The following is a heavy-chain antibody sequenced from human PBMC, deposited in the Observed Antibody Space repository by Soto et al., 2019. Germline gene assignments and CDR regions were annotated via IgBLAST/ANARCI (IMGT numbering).Heavy chain of an antibody. CDR2: ISSSSSYI. J-gene: IGHJ4*02. CDR3: ARVRIAVAGRGDYYFDY. V-gene: IGHV3-21*01. CDR1: GFTFSSYS. D-gene: IGHD6-19*01. Sequence: GESLKISCAASGFTFSSYSMNWVRQAPGKGLEWVSSISSSSSYIYYADSVKGRFTISRDNAKNSLYLQMHSLRAEDTAVYYLARVRIAVAGRGDYYFDYWGQGTLVTVSS.